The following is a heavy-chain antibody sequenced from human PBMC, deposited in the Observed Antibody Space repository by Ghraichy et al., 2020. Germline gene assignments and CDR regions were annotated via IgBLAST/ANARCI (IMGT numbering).Heavy chain of an antibody. V-gene: IGHV3-30*04. Sequence: GGSLRLSCAASGFTFSSYAMHWVRQAPGKGLEWVAVISYDGSNKYYADSVKGRFTISRDNSKNTLYLQMNSLRAEDTAVYYCARDTAKNSLIPQYMGYYGMDVWGQGTTVTVSS. CDR1: GFTFSSYA. J-gene: IGHJ6*02. CDR2: ISYDGSNK. D-gene: IGHD1-1*01. CDR3: ARDTAKNSLIPQYMGYYGMDV.